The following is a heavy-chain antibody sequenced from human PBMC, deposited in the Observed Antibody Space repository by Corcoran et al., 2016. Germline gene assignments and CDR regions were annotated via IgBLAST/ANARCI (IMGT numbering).Heavy chain of an antibody. J-gene: IGHJ4*02. Sequence: EVQLVKSGGDLIQPGGSLRLSCAASGFTFSGYTMNWVRQAPGKGLEWLSYISTSSRTIYYADSVKGRFTIARDNAKNSLYLQMSSLRAEDTAVYYCGRGDYVIDYWGQGTLVTVSS. CDR2: ISTSSRTI. CDR3: GRGDYVIDY. CDR1: GFTFSGYT. D-gene: IGHD4-17*01. V-gene: IGHV3-48*04.